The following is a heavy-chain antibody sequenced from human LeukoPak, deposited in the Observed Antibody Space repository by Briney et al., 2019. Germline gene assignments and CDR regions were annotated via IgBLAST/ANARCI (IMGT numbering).Heavy chain of an antibody. CDR3: AKGKGIAARLIVDY. J-gene: IGHJ4*02. D-gene: IGHD6-6*01. CDR2: ISGSGGST. Sequence: GRSLRLSCAASGFTFSSYAMTWVRQAPGKGLEWVSGISGSGGSTYYADSVKGRFTISRDNSKNTLYLQMNSLTAEDTAVYYCAKGKGIAARLIVDYWGQGTLVTVSS. CDR1: GFTFSSYA. V-gene: IGHV3-23*01.